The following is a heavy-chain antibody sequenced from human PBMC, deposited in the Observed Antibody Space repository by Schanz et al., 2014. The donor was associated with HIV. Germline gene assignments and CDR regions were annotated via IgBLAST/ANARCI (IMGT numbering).Heavy chain of an antibody. D-gene: IGHD4-17*01. V-gene: IGHV4-34*01. CDR1: GGSFRGYY. J-gene: IGHJ4*01. Sequence: QVQLQQWGAGLLKPSETLSLTCAVYGGSFRGYYWTWIRQFPHMGLEWIGKVRHTGGTNYNPSLKSRVTMSVDTSKNQSPLNLPSGTAADTAVYFCARGDFGGNSVDYWGHGNLVTVSS. CDR2: VRHTGGT. CDR3: ARGDFGGNSVDY.